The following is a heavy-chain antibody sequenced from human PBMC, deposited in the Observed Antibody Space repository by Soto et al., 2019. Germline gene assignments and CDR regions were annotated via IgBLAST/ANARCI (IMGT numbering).Heavy chain of an antibody. V-gene: IGHV3-30-3*01. J-gene: IGHJ6*02. D-gene: IGHD5-12*01. CDR2: ISYDGSNK. CDR1: GFTFSSYA. CDR3: ARDFGGLNSGYVIYYYYGMDV. Sequence: GGSLRLSCAASGFTFSSYAMHWVRQAPGKGLEWVAVISYDGSNKYYADSVKGRFTISRDNSKNTLYLQMNSLRAEDTAVYYCARDFGGLNSGYVIYYYYGMDVWGQGTTVTVSS.